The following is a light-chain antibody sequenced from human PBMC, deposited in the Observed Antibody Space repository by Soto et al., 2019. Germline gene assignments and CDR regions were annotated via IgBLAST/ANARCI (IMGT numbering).Light chain of an antibody. Sequence: QSVLARAASVSGSPGQSITISCPGTSSDVGGYNYVSWYQQHPGKAPKLMIYDVSNRPSGVSNRFSGSKSGNTASLTISGLQAEAEADYYCSSYTSSRTRVFGTGTKVTVL. V-gene: IGLV2-14*01. J-gene: IGLJ1*01. CDR3: SSYTSSRTRV. CDR1: SSDVGGYNY. CDR2: DVS.